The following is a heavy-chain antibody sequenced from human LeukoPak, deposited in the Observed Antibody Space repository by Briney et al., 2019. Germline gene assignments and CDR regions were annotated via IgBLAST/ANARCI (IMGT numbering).Heavy chain of an antibody. D-gene: IGHD3-3*01. CDR1: GGTFSSYA. CDR2: IIPIFGTA. Sequence: ASVKVSCKASGGTFSSYAISWVRQAPGQGLEWMGGIIPIFGTANYAQKFQGRVTITTDESTSTAYMELSSLRSEDTAAYYCARERSYDFWSGYYTGGFFDYWGQGTLVTVSS. CDR3: ARERSYDFWSGYYTGGFFDY. V-gene: IGHV1-69*05. J-gene: IGHJ4*02.